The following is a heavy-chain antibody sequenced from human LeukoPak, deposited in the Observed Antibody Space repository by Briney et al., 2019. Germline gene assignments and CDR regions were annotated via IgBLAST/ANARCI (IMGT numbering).Heavy chain of an antibody. D-gene: IGHD3-10*01. CDR1: GFTFSSYA. Sequence: GGSLRLSCAASGFTFSSYAMSWVRQAPGKGLEWVSAISGSGGSTYYADSVKGRFTISRDNSKNMLYLQMNSLRAEDTAVYYCAKDRGLWFGELCDYWGQGTLVTVSS. CDR2: ISGSGGST. CDR3: AKDRGLWFGELCDY. J-gene: IGHJ4*02. V-gene: IGHV3-23*01.